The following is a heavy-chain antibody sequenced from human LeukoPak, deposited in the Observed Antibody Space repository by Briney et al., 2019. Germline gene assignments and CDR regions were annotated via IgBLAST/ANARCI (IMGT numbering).Heavy chain of an antibody. V-gene: IGHV3-33*06. CDR3: AKGLHMDV. J-gene: IGHJ6*03. D-gene: IGHD2-15*01. CDR2: IWYDGSDK. CDR1: GFIFSSYA. Sequence: PGRSLILSCAAPGFIFSSYAMHWVRQAPGKGLEWVALIWYDGSDKYHADSVKGRFTISRDNSKNTLYLQMNSLRVEDTALYYCAKGLHMDVWGKGTTVTVSS.